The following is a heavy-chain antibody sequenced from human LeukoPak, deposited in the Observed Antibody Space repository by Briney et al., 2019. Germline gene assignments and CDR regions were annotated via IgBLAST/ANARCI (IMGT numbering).Heavy chain of an antibody. CDR3: ARGGNSVFGVVDY. J-gene: IGHJ4*02. CDR1: GYTFTGYY. D-gene: IGHD3-3*01. Sequence: ASVKVSCKASGYTFTGYYMHWVRQAPGQGLEWMGWINPNSGGPIYAQKFQGRVTMTWDTSISTTYMELRGLRSDDTAVYYCARGGNSVFGVVDYWGQGTLVTVFS. CDR2: INPNSGGP. V-gene: IGHV1-2*02.